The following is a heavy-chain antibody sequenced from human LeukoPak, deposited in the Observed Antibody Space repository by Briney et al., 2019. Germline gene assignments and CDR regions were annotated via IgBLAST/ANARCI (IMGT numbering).Heavy chain of an antibody. V-gene: IGHV3-23*01. CDR1: GLTLSSYA. CDR3: AKTHNGDGYNYQNAFDI. J-gene: IGHJ3*02. Sequence: GGSLRLSCAASGLTLSSYAMTWVRQAPGKGLEWVSAISGSGGSTYYADSVKGRFTISRDNSKNTLYLQMNSLRAEDTAVYYCAKTHNGDGYNYQNAFDIWGQGTMVTVSS. D-gene: IGHD5-24*01. CDR2: ISGSGGST.